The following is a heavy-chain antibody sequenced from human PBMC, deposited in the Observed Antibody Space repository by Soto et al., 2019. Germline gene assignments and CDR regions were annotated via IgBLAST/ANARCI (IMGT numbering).Heavy chain of an antibody. D-gene: IGHD5-18*01. CDR1: GFTFSSYG. CDR2: ISYDGSNK. V-gene: IGHV3-30*18. CDR3: AKGSVYSYGFGNYYYGMDV. J-gene: IGHJ6*02. Sequence: PGGSLRLSCAASGFTFSSYGMHWVRQAPGKGLEWVAVISYDGSNKYYADSVKGRFTISRDNSKNTLYLQMNSLRAEDTAVYYCAKGSVYSYGFGNYYYGMDVWGQGTTVTVSS.